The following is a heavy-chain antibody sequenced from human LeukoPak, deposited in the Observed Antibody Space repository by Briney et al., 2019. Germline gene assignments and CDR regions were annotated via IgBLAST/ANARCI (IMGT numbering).Heavy chain of an antibody. V-gene: IGHV1-18*01. J-gene: IGHJ5*02. D-gene: IGHD3-10*01. Sequence: ASVKVSCKASGYTFTSYGISWVRQAPGQGLEWMGWISAYNGNTNYARKLQGRVTMTTDTSTSTAYMELRSLRSDDTAVYYCARDLLSYGSGTYNWFDPWGQGTLVTVSS. CDR2: ISAYNGNT. CDR1: GYTFTSYG. CDR3: ARDLLSYGSGTYNWFDP.